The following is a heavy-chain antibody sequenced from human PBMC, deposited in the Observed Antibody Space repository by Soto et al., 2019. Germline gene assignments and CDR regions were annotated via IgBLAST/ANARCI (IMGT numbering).Heavy chain of an antibody. CDR2: ISGSGGST. J-gene: IGHJ4*02. V-gene: IGHV3-23*01. Sequence: PGGSLRLSCAASGFTFSSYAMSWVRQAPGKGLEWVSAISGSGGSTYYADSVKGRFTISRDNSKNTLYLQMNSLRAEDTAVYYCAKDLRATWIYPIFDYWGQGTLVTVSS. CDR1: GFTFSSYA. CDR3: AKDLRATWIYPIFDY. D-gene: IGHD5-12*01.